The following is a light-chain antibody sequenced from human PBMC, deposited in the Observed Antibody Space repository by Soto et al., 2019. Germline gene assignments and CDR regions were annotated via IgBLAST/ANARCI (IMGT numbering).Light chain of an antibody. V-gene: IGLV2-14*01. CDR2: DVS. CDR3: SSYTSSSRL. Sequence: HSALTQPASESGSPGQSSSITCTETSSDVGGYNYVSWYQQHPGKAPKLMIYDVSNRPSGVSNRFSGSKSGNTASLTISGLQAEDEADYYCSSYTSSSRLFGTGTKVTV. CDR1: SSDVGGYNY. J-gene: IGLJ1*01.